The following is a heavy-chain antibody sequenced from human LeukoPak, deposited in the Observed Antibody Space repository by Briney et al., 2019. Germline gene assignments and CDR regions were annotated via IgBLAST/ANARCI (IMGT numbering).Heavy chain of an antibody. V-gene: IGHV3-7*03. CDR1: GFTFSSYA. CDR2: IKQDGSEK. CDR3: AKSPHPGEEFDY. J-gene: IGHJ4*02. Sequence: PGGSLRLFCAASGFTFSSYAMSWVRQAPGKGLEWVANIKQDGSEKYYVDSVKGRFTISRDNAKNSLYLQMNSLRAEDTALYYCAKSPHPGEEFDYWGQGTLVTVSS. D-gene: IGHD3-10*01.